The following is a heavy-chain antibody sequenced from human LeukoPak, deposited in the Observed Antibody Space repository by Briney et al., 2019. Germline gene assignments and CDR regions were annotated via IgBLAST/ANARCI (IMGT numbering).Heavy chain of an antibody. V-gene: IGHV4-39*01. D-gene: IGHD6-13*01. CDR1: GGSISSSSYY. CDR3: ARLLTPPGIEAADGYDI. Sequence: SETLSLTCTVSGGSISSSSYYWGWIRQPPGKGLEWIGSIYYSGSTYYNPSLKSRVTISVDTSKNQFSLKLSSVTAADTAVYYCARLLTPPGIEAADGYDIWGQGTMVTVSS. J-gene: IGHJ3*02. CDR2: IYYSGST.